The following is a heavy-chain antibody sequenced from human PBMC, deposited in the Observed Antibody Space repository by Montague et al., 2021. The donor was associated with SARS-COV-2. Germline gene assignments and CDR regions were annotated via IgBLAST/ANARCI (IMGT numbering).Heavy chain of an antibody. Sequence: SETLSLTCTASGGSISSSSYYWGWIRQPPGKGLEWIGSIYYSGSTYYXPSLKSRVTISVDTSKNQFSLKLSSVTAADTAVYYCARLPDLLLWFGEALDYWGQGTLVTVSS. D-gene: IGHD3-10*01. CDR3: ARLPDLLLWFGEALDY. V-gene: IGHV4-39*01. CDR2: IYYSGST. CDR1: GGSISSSSYY. J-gene: IGHJ4*02.